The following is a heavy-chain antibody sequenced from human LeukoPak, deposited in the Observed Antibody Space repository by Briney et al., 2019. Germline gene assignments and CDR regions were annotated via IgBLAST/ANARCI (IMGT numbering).Heavy chain of an antibody. CDR3: GQDTNGNYIGAFDF. CDR1: GFTVSIYA. D-gene: IGHD4-17*01. CDR2: ISYDGSNK. J-gene: IGHJ3*01. Sequence: PGGSLRLSCAAAGFTVSIYAIRWVRQAPGEGLERVAVISYDGSNKYYADAVKGRFTISRHNSKNTLYLQMNSLGAEDTATYYCGQDTNGNYIGAFDFWGRGTMVTVSS. V-gene: IGHV3-30*04.